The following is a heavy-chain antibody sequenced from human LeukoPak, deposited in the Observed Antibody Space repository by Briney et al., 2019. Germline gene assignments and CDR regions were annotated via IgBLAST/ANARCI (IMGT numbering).Heavy chain of an antibody. J-gene: IGHJ6*03. V-gene: IGHV3-21*01. D-gene: IGHD3-10*01. Sequence: PGGSLRLSCAASGITFNSYTMNWVRQAPGKGLEWVSSISSSSSYIYYAASVKGRFTIPRDNAKNSLYLQMNRLRAEDTAVYYCARLIRGVMVYYYYYMDVWGKGTTVTVSS. CDR1: GITFNSYT. CDR3: ARLIRGVMVYYYYYMDV. CDR2: ISSSSSYI.